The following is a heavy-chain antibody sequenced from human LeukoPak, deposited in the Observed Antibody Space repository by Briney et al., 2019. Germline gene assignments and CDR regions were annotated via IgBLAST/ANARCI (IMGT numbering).Heavy chain of an antibody. CDR2: IIGKSNTP. CDR1: GFTFSTYT. V-gene: IGHV3-23*01. D-gene: IGHD1-14*01. Sequence: GGSLRLSCAASGFTFSTYTVNWVRQAPGKGLEWVSAIIGKSNTPYYADSVKGRFTISRDDSKNTVWLHLNSLRAEDTAVYYCAKDERPDAKWSIDYWGQGTLVTVSS. J-gene: IGHJ4*02. CDR3: AKDERPDAKWSIDY.